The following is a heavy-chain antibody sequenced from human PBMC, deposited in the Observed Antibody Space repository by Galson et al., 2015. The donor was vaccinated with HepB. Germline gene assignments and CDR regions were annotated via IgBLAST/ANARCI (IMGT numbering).Heavy chain of an antibody. D-gene: IGHD2-15*01. CDR3: ARRALVAVVTCTPNNWFDP. CDR2: INTYDGSK. Sequence: SVKVSCKASGYTFSRYSIAWVRQAPGQGLEWMGWINTYDGSKHYAQNLQGRVTMTIETSTTTAYMELRSLRSDDTAVYYCARRALVAVVTCTPNNWFDPWGQGTLVTVSS. CDR1: GYTFSRYS. J-gene: IGHJ5*02. V-gene: IGHV1-18*01.